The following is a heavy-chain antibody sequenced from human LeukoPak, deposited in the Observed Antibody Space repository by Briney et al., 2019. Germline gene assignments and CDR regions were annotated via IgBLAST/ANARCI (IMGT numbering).Heavy chain of an antibody. CDR3: AGTYYELDITGGFDP. Sequence: EASVKVSCKASGYTFTSYGISWVRQAPGQGLEWMGWISAYNGNTNYAQKLQGRVTMTTDTSTSTAYMELRSLRSDDTAVYYCAGTYYELDITGGFDPWGQGTLVTVSS. CDR2: ISAYNGNT. D-gene: IGHD3-22*01. J-gene: IGHJ5*02. V-gene: IGHV1-18*01. CDR1: GYTFTSYG.